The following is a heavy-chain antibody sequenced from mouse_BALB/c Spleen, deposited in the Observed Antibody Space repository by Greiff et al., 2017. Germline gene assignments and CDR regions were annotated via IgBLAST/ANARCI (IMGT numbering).Heavy chain of an antibody. CDR3: ARVYGYDGFAY. CDR1: GYTFTSYW. CDR2: INPSTGYT. D-gene: IGHD2-2*01. V-gene: IGHV1-7*01. Sequence: LVESGAELAKPGASVKMSCKASGYTFTSYWMHWVKQRPGQGLEWIGYINPSTGYTEYNQKFKDKATLTADKSSSTAYMQLSSLTSEDSAVYYCARVYGYDGFAYWGQGTLVTVSA. J-gene: IGHJ3*01.